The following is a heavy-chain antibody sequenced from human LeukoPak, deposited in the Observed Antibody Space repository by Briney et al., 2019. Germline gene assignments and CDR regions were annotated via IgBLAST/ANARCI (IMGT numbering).Heavy chain of an antibody. Sequence: PGGSLRLSCSASGFTFNSYALRWVRQPPGQGLQYVSGITRNGRSTYYADSVEGRFTISRDNSKNTLYLQMSSLRADDTAVYSCVNQISGWVYWGQGTLVTVSS. CDR1: GFTFNSYA. V-gene: IGHV3-64D*06. CDR2: ITRNGRST. CDR3: VNQISGWVY. D-gene: IGHD6-19*01. J-gene: IGHJ4*02.